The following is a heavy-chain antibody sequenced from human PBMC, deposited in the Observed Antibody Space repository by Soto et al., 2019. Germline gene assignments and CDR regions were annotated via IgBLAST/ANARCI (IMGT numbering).Heavy chain of an antibody. V-gene: IGHV3-23*01. CDR2: ISGSGGST. J-gene: IGHJ4*02. CDR3: AKWTVVSSLQPYYFHF. Sequence: EVQLLESGGGLVQPGGSLRLSCAVSGLTFSSYAMSWVRQGPGKGLEWVSTISGSGGSTYYADSVKGRFTISRDNSRHTLCLQMNNLRAEDTAVYYCAKWTVVSSLQPYYFHFWGQGTLVTVSS. CDR1: GLTFSSYA. D-gene: IGHD6-6*01.